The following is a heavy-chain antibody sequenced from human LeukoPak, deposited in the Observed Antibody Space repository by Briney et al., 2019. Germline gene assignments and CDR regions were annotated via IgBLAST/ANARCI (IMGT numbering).Heavy chain of an antibody. CDR2: IYTSGST. Sequence: SETLSLTCTVSGGSISSGSYYWSWIRQPAGKGLEWIGRIYTSGSTNYNPSLKSRVTISVDTSKNQFSLKLSSVTAADTAVYYCARGSGWTHWYFDLWGRGTLVTVSS. CDR1: GGSISSGSYY. CDR3: ARGSGWTHWYFDL. D-gene: IGHD6-19*01. V-gene: IGHV4-61*02. J-gene: IGHJ2*01.